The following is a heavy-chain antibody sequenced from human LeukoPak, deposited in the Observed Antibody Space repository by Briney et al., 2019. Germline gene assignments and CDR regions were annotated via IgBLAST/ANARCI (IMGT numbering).Heavy chain of an antibody. CDR2: IYYSGST. V-gene: IGHV4-39*01. CDR3: ARGVGSDSSGYYYFDY. CDR1: GGSISSSSYY. D-gene: IGHD3-22*01. Sequence: SETLSLTCTVSGGSISSSSYYWGWIRQPPGTGLEWIGSIYYSGSTYYNPSLKSRVTISVDTSKNQFSLKLSSVTAADTAVYYCARGVGSDSSGYYYFDYWGQGTLVTVSS. J-gene: IGHJ4*02.